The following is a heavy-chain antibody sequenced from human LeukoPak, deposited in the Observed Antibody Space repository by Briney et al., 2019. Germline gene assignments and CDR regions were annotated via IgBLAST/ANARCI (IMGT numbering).Heavy chain of an antibody. CDR1: GFTFSSYG. CDR2: IRYDGRNK. J-gene: IGHJ5*02. D-gene: IGHD3-9*01. V-gene: IGHV3-30*02. CDR3: AKGRRYHILTGHYVSEVDP. Sequence: GGSLRLSCAAFGFTFSSYGMHWVRQAPGKGLEWVAFIRYDGRNKYYGDPVKGRFSISRDNSKNTLYLQMNSLRAEDTAVYYCAKGRRYHILTGHYVSEVDPWGQGTLVTVSP.